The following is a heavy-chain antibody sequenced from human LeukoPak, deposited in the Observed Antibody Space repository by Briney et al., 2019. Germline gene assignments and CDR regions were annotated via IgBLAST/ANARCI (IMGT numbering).Heavy chain of an antibody. CDR3: AREPPHCGGDCFSLLDN. D-gene: IGHD2-21*02. V-gene: IGHV3-23*01. Sequence: GGSLRLSCAASGFTFNSHSMSWVRQAPGKGLEWVSLISGSGDHTYYADSVKGRFTISRDDSKNTLYLEMNNLRAEDTAVFYCAREPPHCGGDCFSLLDNWGQGTLVTVSS. J-gene: IGHJ4*02. CDR1: GFTFNSHS. CDR2: ISGSGDHT.